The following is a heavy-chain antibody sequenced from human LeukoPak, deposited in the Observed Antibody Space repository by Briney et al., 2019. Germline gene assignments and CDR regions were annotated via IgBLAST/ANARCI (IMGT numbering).Heavy chain of an antibody. CDR2: INPTSGGT. D-gene: IGHD1-14*01. CDR1: GFMFTDYY. CDR3: ARDYVGRSAGYNRRYHNYFDP. J-gene: IGHJ5*02. V-gene: IGHV1-2*02. Sequence: GASVKVSCKASGFMFTDYYIHWVRQAPGQGLEWMGWINPTSGGTNFAQRFQGRVTMTGDTSISTVYMEINSLRSDDTAMYFCARDYVGRSAGYNRRYHNYFDPWGQGTLVVVSS.